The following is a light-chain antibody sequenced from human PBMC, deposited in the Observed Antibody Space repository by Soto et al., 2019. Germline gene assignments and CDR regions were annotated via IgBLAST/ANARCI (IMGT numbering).Light chain of an antibody. CDR1: QSVSSSY. V-gene: IGKV3-20*01. J-gene: IGKJ1*01. Sequence: EIVLTQSPGTLSLSPGERATLSCRASQSVSSSYLAWYQQKPGQAPRLLIYGASSRATGIPDRFSGSGSGTDFTLTISSLEPEDVAVYYCKQYGSYPRTFGQGTKVEIK. CDR2: GAS. CDR3: KQYGSYPRT.